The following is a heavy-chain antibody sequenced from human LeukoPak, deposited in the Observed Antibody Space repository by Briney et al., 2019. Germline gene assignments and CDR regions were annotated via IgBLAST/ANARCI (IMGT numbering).Heavy chain of an antibody. CDR2: ISGSGGST. Sequence: PGGSLRLSRAASGFTFSSYAMSWVRQAPGKGLEWVSAISGSGGSTYYADSVKGRFTISRDNSKNTLYLQMNSLRAEDTAVYYCAKSKGYCSSTSCYYWFDPWGQGTLVTVSS. J-gene: IGHJ5*02. D-gene: IGHD2-2*01. CDR3: AKSKGYCSSTSCYYWFDP. V-gene: IGHV3-23*01. CDR1: GFTFSSYA.